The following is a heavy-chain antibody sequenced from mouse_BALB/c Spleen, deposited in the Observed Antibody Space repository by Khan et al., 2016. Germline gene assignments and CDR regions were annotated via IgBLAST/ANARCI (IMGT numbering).Heavy chain of an antibody. CDR3: ARDWLRYY. J-gene: IGHJ2*01. Sequence: QVRLQQSGAELMKPGASVKISCKATGYTFSSYWIEWIKQRPGHGLEWIGEILPGSDSTNYNEKFKGKATFTADTSSNTAYMQLSTLTSEDSAVYYCARDWLRYYWGQGTTLTVSS. CDR1: GYTFSSYW. CDR2: ILPGSDST. V-gene: IGHV1-9*01. D-gene: IGHD1-1*01.